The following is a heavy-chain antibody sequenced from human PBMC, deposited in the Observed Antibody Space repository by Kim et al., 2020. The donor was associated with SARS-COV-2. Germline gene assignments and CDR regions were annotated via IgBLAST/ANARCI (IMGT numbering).Heavy chain of an antibody. J-gene: IGHJ4*02. V-gene: IGHV6-1*01. D-gene: IGHD4-17*01. CDR1: GDRVSSDSAA. Sequence: SQTLSLTCAISGDRVSSDSAAWNWLRQSPSRGLEWLGRTYYRSKWYYDYAVSVKSRITINPDTSKNQFSLQLNSVTPEDTAVYYCTRDRFGLRGDFDYWGQATLVTVSS. CDR2: TYYRSKWYY. CDR3: TRDRFGLRGDFDY.